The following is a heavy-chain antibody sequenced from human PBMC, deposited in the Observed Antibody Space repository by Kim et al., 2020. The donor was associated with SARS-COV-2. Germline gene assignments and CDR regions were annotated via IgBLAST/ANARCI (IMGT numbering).Heavy chain of an antibody. J-gene: IGHJ4*02. CDR1: GYTFTTHS. D-gene: IGHD3-3*01. CDR2: INPSGGST. CDR3: AREPGVGYYLDY. V-gene: IGHV1-46*01. Sequence: ASVKVSCKASGYTFTTHSMYWVRQAPGQGLEWMGMINPSGGSTRYAPKFQGRVTITRDTSTSTVYMELSSLRSEDTAVYFCAREPGVGYYLDYWGQGTLVTVSS.